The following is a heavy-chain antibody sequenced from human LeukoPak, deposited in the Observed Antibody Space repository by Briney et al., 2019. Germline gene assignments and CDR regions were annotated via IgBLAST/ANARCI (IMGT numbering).Heavy chain of an antibody. J-gene: IGHJ4*02. Sequence: GASVKVSCKASGYTFTGYYMHWVRQAPGQGLEWMGWINPNRGGTNYAQKFQGWVTMTRETSISTAYMELSRLRSDDTAVYYCARENGSGSYEFDYWGQGTLVTVSS. D-gene: IGHD3-10*01. CDR1: GYTFTGYY. V-gene: IGHV1-2*04. CDR3: ARENGSGSYEFDY. CDR2: INPNRGGT.